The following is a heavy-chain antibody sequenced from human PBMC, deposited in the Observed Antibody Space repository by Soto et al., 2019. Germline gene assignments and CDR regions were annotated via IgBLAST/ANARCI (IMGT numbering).Heavy chain of an antibody. CDR1: GGSFSGYY. CDR2: INHSGST. CDR3: ARGPFFNDFWSGSYYYGMDV. D-gene: IGHD3-3*01. Sequence: SETLSLTCAVYGGSFSGYYWSWIRQPPGKGLEWIGEINHSGSTNYSPSLKSRVTISVDTSKNQFSLKLSSVTAADTAVYYCARGPFFNDFWSGSYYYGMDVWGQGTTVTVSS. J-gene: IGHJ6*02. V-gene: IGHV4-34*01.